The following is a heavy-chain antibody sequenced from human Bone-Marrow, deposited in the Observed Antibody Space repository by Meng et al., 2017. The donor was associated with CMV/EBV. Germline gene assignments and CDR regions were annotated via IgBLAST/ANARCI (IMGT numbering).Heavy chain of an antibody. D-gene: IGHD2-21*02. CDR1: GFTFSSYA. V-gene: IGHV3-23*01. J-gene: IGHJ4*02. CDR2: ISGSGGST. CDR3: AKYVVVTAAADY. Sequence: VKVLESGGCLVQPGVSLMLSCAASGFTFSSYAMSWVRQAPGKGLEWVSAISGSGGSTYYADSVKGRFTISRDNSKNTLYLQMNSLRAEDTAVYYCAKYVVVTAAADYWGQGTLVTVSS.